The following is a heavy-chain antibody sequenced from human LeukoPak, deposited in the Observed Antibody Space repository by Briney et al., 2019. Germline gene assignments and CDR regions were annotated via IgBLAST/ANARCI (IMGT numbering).Heavy chain of an antibody. J-gene: IGHJ6*03. V-gene: IGHV4-39*01. D-gene: IGHD6-19*01. CDR1: GGSISSSTYC. CDR3: AISLRRYSSGWLDYYYYYMDV. Sequence: KPSETLSLTCTVSGGSISSSTYCWGWIRQPPGTGLEWIGSIYYSGITYYNPSLKSRFTMSVYTSNNQFSLKLSPVTAADTAVYYCAISLRRYSSGWLDYYYYYMDVWGKGTMVTVSS. CDR2: IYYSGIT.